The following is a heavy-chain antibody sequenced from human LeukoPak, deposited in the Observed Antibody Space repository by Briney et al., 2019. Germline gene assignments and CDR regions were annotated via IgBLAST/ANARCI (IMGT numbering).Heavy chain of an antibody. CDR2: IYYSGST. Sequence: SETLSLTCTVSGGSISSSSYYWGWIRQPPGKGLEWIGSIYYSGSTYYNPSLKSRVTISVDTSKNQFSLKLSSVTAADTAVYYCARVRGDYPQYYFDYWGQGTLVTVSS. D-gene: IGHD4-17*01. J-gene: IGHJ4*02. V-gene: IGHV4-39*07. CDR3: ARVRGDYPQYYFDY. CDR1: GGSISSSSYY.